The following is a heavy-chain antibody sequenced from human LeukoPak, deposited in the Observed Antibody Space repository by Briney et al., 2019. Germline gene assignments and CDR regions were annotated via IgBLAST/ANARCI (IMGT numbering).Heavy chain of an antibody. D-gene: IGHD1-1*01. CDR3: ARDSVAAIGTGYYYYGMDV. J-gene: IGHJ6*02. V-gene: IGHV4-30-4*01. CDR1: GGSIGSSDYY. Sequence: SPSETLSLTCTVSGGSIGSSDYYWSWIRQPPGKGLEWIGYIFYSGSTHYNPSLRSRVTVSLDTSKNQFSLKLSSVTAADTAVYYCARDSVAAIGTGYYYYGMDVWGQGTTVTVSS. CDR2: IFYSGST.